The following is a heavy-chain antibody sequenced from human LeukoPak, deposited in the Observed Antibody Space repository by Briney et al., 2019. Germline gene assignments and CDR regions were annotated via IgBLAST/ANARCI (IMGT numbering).Heavy chain of an antibody. Sequence: SVKVSCKASGGTFSSYAISWVRQAPGQGLEWIGRIIPILGIANYAQKFQGRVTITADKSTSTAYMELSSLRSEDTAVYYCARDLGFYYGSGSYSWAPFDYWGQGTLVTVSS. V-gene: IGHV1-69*04. J-gene: IGHJ4*02. D-gene: IGHD3-10*01. CDR3: ARDLGFYYGSGSYSWAPFDY. CDR2: IIPILGIA. CDR1: GGTFSSYA.